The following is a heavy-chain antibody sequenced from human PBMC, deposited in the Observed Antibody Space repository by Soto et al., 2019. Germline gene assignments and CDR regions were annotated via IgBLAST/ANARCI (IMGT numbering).Heavy chain of an antibody. D-gene: IGHD4-17*01. J-gene: IGHJ6*02. CDR1: GFTLSSYH. V-gene: IGHV3-48*03. CDR3: ARDGTTGTANYHYAMDV. CDR2: IHASSISNI. Sequence: GGSLRLSCVASGFTLSSYHMDWVRQAPGKGLEWISYIHASSISNIYYADSVKGRFTISRDNAKNSLYLQMDSLRAEDTAVYYCARDGTTGTANYHYAMDVWGQGATVTVSS.